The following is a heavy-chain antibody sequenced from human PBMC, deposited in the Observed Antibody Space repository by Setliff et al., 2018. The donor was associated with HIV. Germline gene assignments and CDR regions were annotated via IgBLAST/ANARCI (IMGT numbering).Heavy chain of an antibody. CDR3: ARSTTAD. D-gene: IGHD4-17*01. J-gene: IGHJ4*02. CDR1: GYTFTGYY. V-gene: IGHV1-2*06. Sequence: ASVKVSCKASGYTFTGYYLHWVRLAPGQGLEWMGRINPNNGGTNYAQRFQGRVTMTWDTSISTAYMELSRLRSDDTAVYYCARSTTADWGQGTLVTVSS. CDR2: INPNNGGT.